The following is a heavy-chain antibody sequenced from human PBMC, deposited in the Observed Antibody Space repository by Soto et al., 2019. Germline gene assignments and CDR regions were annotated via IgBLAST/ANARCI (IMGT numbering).Heavy chain of an antibody. CDR3: ARDNFEWLLSGYYGMDV. CDR1: GFTFSNLG. D-gene: IGHD3-3*01. CDR2: IKQDGSKK. V-gene: IGHV3-7*03. Sequence: CGSLRLPCAAAGFTFSNLGIRCVLQAPGKGLEWVAIIKQDGSKKYYVDSVKGRFTISRDNAKNSLYLQMNSLRAEDTAVYYCARDNFEWLLSGYYGMDVWGQGTTVTVSS. J-gene: IGHJ6*02.